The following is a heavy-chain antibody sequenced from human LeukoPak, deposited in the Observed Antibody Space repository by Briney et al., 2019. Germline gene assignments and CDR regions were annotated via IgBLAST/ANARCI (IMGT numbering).Heavy chain of an antibody. CDR2: ISSSSSYI. CDR1: GFTFSSYS. V-gene: IGHV3-21*01. Sequence: GESLRLSCAASGFTFSSYSMNWVRQAPGKGLEWVSSISSSSSYIYNADSVKGRFTISRDNAKNSLYLQMNSLRAEDTAVYYCARDNAQDSSGYYDDAFDIWGQGTMVTVSS. J-gene: IGHJ3*02. CDR3: ARDNAQDSSGYYDDAFDI. D-gene: IGHD3-22*01.